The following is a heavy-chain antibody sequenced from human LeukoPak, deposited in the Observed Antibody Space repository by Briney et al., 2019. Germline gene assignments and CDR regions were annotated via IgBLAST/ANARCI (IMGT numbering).Heavy chain of an antibody. V-gene: IGHV1-8*01. CDR2: MNPNIGNT. D-gene: IGHD2-15*01. CDR1: GYTFTTYD. Sequence: ASVKVSCKASGYTFTTYDINWVRQATGQGLEWLGWMNPNIGNTGYSQNFQGRVTMTRNTSISTAYMELTSLRSEDTAVYYCATDRGSEGFDYWGQGTLVTVSS. CDR3: ATDRGSEGFDY. J-gene: IGHJ4*02.